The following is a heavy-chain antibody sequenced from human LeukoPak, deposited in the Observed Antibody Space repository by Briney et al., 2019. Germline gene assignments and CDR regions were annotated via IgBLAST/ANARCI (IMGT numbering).Heavy chain of an antibody. D-gene: IGHD2-2*01. J-gene: IGHJ6*02. CDR3: ATYRIVPAAMPNCGMDV. V-gene: IGHV1-24*01. CDR1: GYTLTELS. Sequence: ASVKVSCKVSGYTLTELSMHWVRQAPGKGLEWMGGFDPEDGETIYAQKFQGRVTMTEDTSTDTAYMELSSLRSEDTAVYYCATYRIVPAAMPNCGMDVWGQGTTVTVSS. CDR2: FDPEDGET.